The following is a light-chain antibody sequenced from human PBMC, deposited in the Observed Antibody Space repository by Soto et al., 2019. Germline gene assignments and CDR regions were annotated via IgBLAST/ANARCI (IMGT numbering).Light chain of an antibody. CDR1: QGISSW. CDR3: QQSNTYPPT. CDR2: AAS. Sequence: DIQMTQSPSSLSASVGDRVTITCRASQGISSWLAWYQQRPEEAPKSLIYAASSLQSGVPSRFSGSGSGTDFTLTISSLQPEDFATYYCQQSNTYPPTFGQGTKLEIK. V-gene: IGKV1D-16*01. J-gene: IGKJ2*01.